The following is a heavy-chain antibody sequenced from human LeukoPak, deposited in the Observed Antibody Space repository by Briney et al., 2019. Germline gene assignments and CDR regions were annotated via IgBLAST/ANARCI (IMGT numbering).Heavy chain of an antibody. D-gene: IGHD1-1*01. CDR2: IDGPSDSI. J-gene: IGHJ4*02. Sequence: PGGSLRLSCAASGFIFSKYAMEWVRQAPGKGLEWVSSIDGPSDSIYYADSVKGRFTISRDDAKNSVYLQMNSLRAEDTGIYYCARLVCTTIPCYGKFYFDYWGQGTVVLVAS. CDR3: ARLVCTTIPCYGKFYFDY. CDR1: GFIFSKYA. V-gene: IGHV3-21*06.